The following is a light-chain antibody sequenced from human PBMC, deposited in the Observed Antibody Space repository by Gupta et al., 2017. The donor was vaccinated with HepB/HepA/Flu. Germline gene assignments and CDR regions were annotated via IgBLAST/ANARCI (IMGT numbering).Light chain of an antibody. J-gene: IGKJ1*01. CDR1: QSLLHSNGYNY. V-gene: IGKV2-28*01. Sequence: DIVMTQSPLSLPVTPGEPASISCRSSQSLLHSNGYNYLDWYLQKPGQAPQLLIYLGSNRAAGVPDRFSGSGSGTDFKLKISRGEAEDVGVYYCRQALQNPPWTFGQGTKVEIK. CDR2: LGS. CDR3: RQALQNPPWT.